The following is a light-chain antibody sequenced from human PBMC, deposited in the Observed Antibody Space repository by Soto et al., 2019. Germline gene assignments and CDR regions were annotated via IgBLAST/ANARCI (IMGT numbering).Light chain of an antibody. V-gene: IGKV3-15*01. CDR3: QQYNNGPRT. CDR1: QSVSSN. J-gene: IGKJ1*01. Sequence: ETVMTQSAATLSVSPGERATLSCRASQSVSSNLAWYQQKPGQAPRLLIYGASTRVTGIPARFSGSGSGTEYTRTISSLQSEDFAVYYCQQYNNGPRTVGQGPKVEIK. CDR2: GAS.